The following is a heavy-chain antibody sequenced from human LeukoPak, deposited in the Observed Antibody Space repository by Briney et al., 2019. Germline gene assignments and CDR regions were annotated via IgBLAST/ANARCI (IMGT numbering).Heavy chain of an antibody. D-gene: IGHD3-22*01. CDR2: IYYSGST. J-gene: IGHJ4*02. V-gene: IGHV4-59*12. CDR3: ARGGSGYYYDFDY. CDR1: GGSFSSYF. Sequence: SETLSLTCTVSGGSFSSYFWSWIRQPPGKGLEWIGYIYYSGSTNYNPSLKSRVTMSVDTSKNQFSLKLSSVTAADTAVYYCARGGSGYYYDFDYWGQGTLVTVSS.